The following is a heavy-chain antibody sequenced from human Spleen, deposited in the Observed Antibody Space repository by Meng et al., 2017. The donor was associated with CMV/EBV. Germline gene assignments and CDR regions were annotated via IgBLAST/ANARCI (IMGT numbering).Heavy chain of an antibody. CDR2: INPSGGST. D-gene: IGHD6-6*01. Sequence: ASVKVSCKASGYYFTDYYIHWVRQAPGQGLEWMGIINPSGGSTSSAQKFQGRVTMTRVTSTSTVYMELSSLRSEDTAVYYCARAGAALSDFAYWGQGTLVTVSS. V-gene: IGHV1-46*01. CDR1: GYYFTDYY. CDR3: ARAGAALSDFAY. J-gene: IGHJ4*02.